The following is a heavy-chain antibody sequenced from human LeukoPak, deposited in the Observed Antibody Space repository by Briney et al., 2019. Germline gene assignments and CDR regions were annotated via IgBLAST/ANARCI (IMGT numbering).Heavy chain of an antibody. CDR1: GYTLTELS. V-gene: IGHV1-24*01. CDR2: FDPEDGET. CDR3: ATGERGGLADAFDI. Sequence: ASVNVSCKVSGYTLTELSMHWVRQAPGKGLEWMGGFDPEDGETIYAQKFQGRVTMTEDTSTDTAYMELSSLRSEDTAVYYCATGERGGLADAFDIWGQGTMVTVSS. J-gene: IGHJ3*02. D-gene: IGHD3-16*01.